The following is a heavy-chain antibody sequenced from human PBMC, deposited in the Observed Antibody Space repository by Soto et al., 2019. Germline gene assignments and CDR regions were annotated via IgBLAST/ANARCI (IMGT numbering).Heavy chain of an antibody. Sequence: ASVKVSCKASGYTFTSYYMHWVRQAPGQGLEWMGIINPSGGSTSYAQKFQGRVTMTRDTSTSTVYMELSSLRSEDTAVYYCSREPAITMIPGGYYFDYWGHGTLVTVSS. CDR1: GYTFTSYY. D-gene: IGHD3-10*01. CDR3: SREPAITMIPGGYYFDY. J-gene: IGHJ4*01. V-gene: IGHV1-46*03. CDR2: INPSGGST.